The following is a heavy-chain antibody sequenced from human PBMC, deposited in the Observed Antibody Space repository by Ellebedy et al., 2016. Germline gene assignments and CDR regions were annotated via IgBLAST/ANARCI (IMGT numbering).Heavy chain of an antibody. Sequence: GGSLRLSXAASGFTFSNYGIDWVRQAPGKGLEWVAVIWYDGSNKYYADSVKGRFTISRDNYKNTAHLKMNSLRGEDTAVYYCARLGSGWGLDYWGQGTLVTVSS. J-gene: IGHJ4*02. CDR3: ARLGSGWGLDY. D-gene: IGHD6-19*01. CDR2: IWYDGSNK. CDR1: GFTFSNYG. V-gene: IGHV3-33*01.